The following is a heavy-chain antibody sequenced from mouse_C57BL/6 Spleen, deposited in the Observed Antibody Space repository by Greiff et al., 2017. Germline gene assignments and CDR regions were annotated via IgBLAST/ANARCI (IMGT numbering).Heavy chain of an antibody. Sequence: EVQLVESGGGLVKPGGSLKLSCAASGFTFSSYAMSWVRQTPEKRLEWVATISDGGSYTDYPDNVKGRFTISRDNAKNNLYLQMIHLKSEDTAMYYCAKEGNYVLYYFDYWGQGTTLTVSS. CDR1: GFTFSSYA. CDR3: AKEGNYVLYYFDY. V-gene: IGHV5-4*01. J-gene: IGHJ2*01. D-gene: IGHD2-1*01. CDR2: ISDGGSYT.